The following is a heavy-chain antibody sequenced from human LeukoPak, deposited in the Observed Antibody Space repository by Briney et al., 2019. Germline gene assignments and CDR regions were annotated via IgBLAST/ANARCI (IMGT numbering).Heavy chain of an antibody. CDR1: GGSISSYY. CDR2: IYYSGST. V-gene: IGHV4-59*08. D-gene: IGHD2-15*01. Sequence: SETLSLTCTVSGGSISSYYWSWIRQPPGKGLEWIGYIYYSGSTNYNPSLKSRVTISLDTSKNQFSLKLSSVTAADTAVYYCAKVVVANALDAFDIWGQGTMVTVSS. CDR3: AKVVVANALDAFDI. J-gene: IGHJ3*02.